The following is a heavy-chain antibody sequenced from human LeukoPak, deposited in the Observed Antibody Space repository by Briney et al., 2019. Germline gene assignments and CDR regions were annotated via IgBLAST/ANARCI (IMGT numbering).Heavy chain of an antibody. D-gene: IGHD6-19*01. CDR3: ANCINGVAGLGY. V-gene: IGHV3-66*01. J-gene: IGHJ4*02. CDR2: IYSGGIT. Sequence: GGSLRLSCAASGFSISDSYMSWVRQAPGKGLEWVSVIYSGGITYYADSVKGRFTVSRDDSKNTLSLQMNSLRAEDTSIYYCANCINGVAGLGYWGQGTLVTVSS. CDR1: GFSISDSY.